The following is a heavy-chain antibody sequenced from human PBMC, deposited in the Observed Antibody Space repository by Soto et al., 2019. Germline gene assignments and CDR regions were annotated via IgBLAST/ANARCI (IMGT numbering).Heavy chain of an antibody. CDR1: GFSLSTTGVG. V-gene: IGHV2-5*01. J-gene: IGHJ4*02. CDR3: ARRPWGQFYGDFYDY. D-gene: IGHD2-21*02. CDR2: IYWNDDK. Sequence: VSGPTLVNPTQTLTLTCSFSGFSLSTTGVGVGWIRQPPGKALEWLALIYWNDDKRYTSSLRSRLTVTKDTSKNQVVLTMTNVDPVDTATYYCARRPWGQFYGDFYDYWGQGLLVTVSS.